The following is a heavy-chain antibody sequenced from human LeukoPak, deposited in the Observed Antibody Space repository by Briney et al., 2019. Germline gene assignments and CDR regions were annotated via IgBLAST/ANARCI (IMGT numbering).Heavy chain of an antibody. Sequence: PGGSLRLSCAASGFTFSSYGMNWVRQAPGKGLEWVSYISSSSSTIYYADSVKGRFTISRDNAKNSLYLQMNSLRAEDTAVYYCARVTLARTTVVKWFDYWGQGTLVTVSS. D-gene: IGHD4-23*01. J-gene: IGHJ4*02. CDR1: GFTFSSYG. V-gene: IGHV3-48*01. CDR3: ARVTLARTTVVKWFDY. CDR2: ISSSSSTI.